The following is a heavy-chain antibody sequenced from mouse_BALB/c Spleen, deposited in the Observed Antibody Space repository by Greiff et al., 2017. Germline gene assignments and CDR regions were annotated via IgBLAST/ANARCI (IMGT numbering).Heavy chain of an antibody. CDR1: GSIFRSYG. CDR3: SRSGYGCAWFAY. J-gene: IGHJ3*01. CDR2: ISSGGSDT. V-gene: IGHV5-6*01. Sequence: EVKLVESGGDLVKPGGSLKLSCEAPGSIFRSYGRPWVSQTPGKRLEWVATISSGGSDTYYQDSVKGRFTISGDNAKNTLYLQMSSLKSEDTAMYYCSRSGYGCAWFAYWGQGTLVTVSA. D-gene: IGHD2-2*01.